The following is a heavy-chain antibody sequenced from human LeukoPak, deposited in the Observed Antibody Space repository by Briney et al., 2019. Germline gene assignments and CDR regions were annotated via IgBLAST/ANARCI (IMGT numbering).Heavy chain of an antibody. CDR2: NYYSGND. D-gene: IGHD3-22*01. CDR3: ARHSRGDYDSTGYYYGSHAFDI. V-gene: IGHV4-39*01. Sequence: PSETLSLTRTVSGGSIISSTYYWGWLPQPPGQGLEWIVCNYYSGNDYYNPSLKSRVTISVDTSRNQFSLKLSSVTDADTVVFHCARHSRGDYDSTGYYYGSHAFDIWGQGTMVTVSS. CDR1: GGSIISSTYY. J-gene: IGHJ3*02.